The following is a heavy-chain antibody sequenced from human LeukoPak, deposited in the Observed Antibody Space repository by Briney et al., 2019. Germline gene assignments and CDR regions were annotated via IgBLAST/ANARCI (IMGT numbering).Heavy chain of an antibody. CDR1: VFTFSIDW. Sequence: GGSLRLSCAASVFTFSIDWMSWVRQAPGKGLEWVANIKQDGSEKYYVDSVKGRLTISRDNAKNSLYLQMNSLRAEDTAVYYCARDLIVATIEGGNYYYGMDVWGKGTTVTVSS. V-gene: IGHV3-7*03. CDR2: IKQDGSEK. CDR3: ARDLIVATIEGGNYYYGMDV. D-gene: IGHD5-12*01. J-gene: IGHJ6*04.